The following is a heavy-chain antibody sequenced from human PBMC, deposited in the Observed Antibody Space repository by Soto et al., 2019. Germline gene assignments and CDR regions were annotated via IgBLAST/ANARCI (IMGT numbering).Heavy chain of an antibody. CDR3: ARHPTGGNYIHDY. D-gene: IGHD2-21*02. Sequence: TSDTLSLTCTVSGGSLSSSSYYWGWIRQPPGKGLEWIGSIYYSGSTYYNPSLKSRVTISVDTSKNQFSLKLSSVTAADTAVYYCARHPTGGNYIHDYWGQGTLVNVSS. V-gene: IGHV4-39*01. CDR1: GGSLSSSSYY. CDR2: IYYSGST. J-gene: IGHJ4*02.